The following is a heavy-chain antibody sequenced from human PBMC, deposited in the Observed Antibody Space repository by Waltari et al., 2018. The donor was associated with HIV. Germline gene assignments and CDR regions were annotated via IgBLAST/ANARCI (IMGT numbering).Heavy chain of an antibody. D-gene: IGHD1-26*01. Sequence: QVQLVQSGAEVKKPGASVKVSCKASGYTFTSYGINWVRQAPGQGLEWMGWSTGDNGDTNYAQKLHGRVTITTDPSTSTAYMELRRLRSDDTAFYYCARGGRGDGSDREDHPGGIDYWGQGTLVTVSS. V-gene: IGHV1-18*01. J-gene: IGHJ4*02. CDR3: ARGGRGDGSDREDHPGGIDY. CDR1: GYTFTSYG. CDR2: STGDNGDT.